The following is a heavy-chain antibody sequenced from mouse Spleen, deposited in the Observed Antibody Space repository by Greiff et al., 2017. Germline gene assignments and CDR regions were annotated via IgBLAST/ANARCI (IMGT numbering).Heavy chain of an antibody. CDR3: ARHYGNYGYFDV. CDR1: GFTFSSYA. Sequence: EVMLVESGGGLVKPGGSLKLSCAASGFTFSSYAMSWVRQTPEKRLEWVATISSGGSYTYYPDSVKGRFTISRDNAKNTLYLQMSSLRSEDTAMYYCARHYGNYGYFDVWGAGTTVTVSS. CDR2: ISSGGSYT. V-gene: IGHV5-9-1*01. J-gene: IGHJ1*01. D-gene: IGHD2-1*01.